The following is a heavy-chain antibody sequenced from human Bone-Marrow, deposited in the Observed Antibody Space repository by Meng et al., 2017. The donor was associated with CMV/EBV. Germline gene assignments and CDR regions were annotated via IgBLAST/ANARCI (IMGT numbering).Heavy chain of an antibody. V-gene: IGHV3-30*02. Sequence: GGSLILSCAASGFTFSSYGMHWVRQAPGKGLEWVAFIRYDGSNKYYADSVKGRFTISRDNSKNTLYLQMNSLRAEDTAVYYCAKEGRPRRYYYGMDVWGQGTTVTVSS. CDR3: AKEGRPRRYYYGMDV. CDR2: IRYDGSNK. J-gene: IGHJ6*02. CDR1: GFTFSSYG. D-gene: IGHD6-25*01.